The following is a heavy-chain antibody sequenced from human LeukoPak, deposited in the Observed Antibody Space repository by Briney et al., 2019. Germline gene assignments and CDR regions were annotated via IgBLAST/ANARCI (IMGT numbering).Heavy chain of an antibody. CDR2: ISAYNGNT. Sequence: GESLKISCKGSGYTFTSYGISWVRQAPGQGLEWMGWISAYNGNTNYAQKLQGRVTMTTDTSTSTAYMELRSLRSDDTAVYYCARAITMVRGVPGYWGQGTLVTVSS. V-gene: IGHV1-18*01. J-gene: IGHJ4*02. CDR1: GYTFTSYG. CDR3: ARAITMVRGVPGY. D-gene: IGHD3-10*01.